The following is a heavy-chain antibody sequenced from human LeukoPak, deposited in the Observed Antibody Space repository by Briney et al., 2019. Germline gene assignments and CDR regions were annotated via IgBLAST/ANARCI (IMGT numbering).Heavy chain of an antibody. CDR3: AKDSSGYDTFDY. CDR1: GFTFSSYG. Sequence: GGSLRLSCAASGFTFSSYGMSWVRQAPGKGLEWVSAISGSGGSTYYADSVKGRFTISRDNSKNTLYLQMNSLRAEDTAVYYCAKDSSGYDTFDYWGQGTLVTVSS. D-gene: IGHD5-12*01. CDR2: ISGSGGST. V-gene: IGHV3-23*01. J-gene: IGHJ4*02.